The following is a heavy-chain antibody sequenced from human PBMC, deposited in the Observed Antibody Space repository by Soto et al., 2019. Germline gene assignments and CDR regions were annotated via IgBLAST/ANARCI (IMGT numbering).Heavy chain of an antibody. CDR1: GYTFTSYY. J-gene: IGHJ6*02. V-gene: IGHV1-46*01. CDR2: INPSGGST. Sequence: GASVKVSCKASGYTFTSYYMHWVRQAPGQGLEWMGIINPSGGSTSYAQKFRGRVTMTRDTSTSTVYMELSSLRSEDTAVYYCAREVAGHYYYYGMDVWGQGTTVTVSS. CDR3: AREVAGHYYYYGMDV.